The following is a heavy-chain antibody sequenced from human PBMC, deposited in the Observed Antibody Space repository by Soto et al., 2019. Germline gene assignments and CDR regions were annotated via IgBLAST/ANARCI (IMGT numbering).Heavy chain of an antibody. CDR2: MKEDGSEK. D-gene: IGHD3-3*01. V-gene: IGHV3-7*01. Sequence: SLRLSCEASGFNFSRSWTGWVRQAPGKGLEWVANMKEDGSEKYYADSVRGRFTISRDNAKNSVHLQMNSLRVEDTAVYYCARGFYTDYWGQGALVTVSS. CDR3: ARGFYTDY. CDR1: GFNFSRSW. J-gene: IGHJ4*02.